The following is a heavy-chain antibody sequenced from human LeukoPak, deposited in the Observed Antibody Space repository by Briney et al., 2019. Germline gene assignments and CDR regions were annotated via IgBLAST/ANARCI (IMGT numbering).Heavy chain of an antibody. V-gene: IGHV3-30*04. CDR1: GFTFSSYA. D-gene: IGHD6-19*01. CDR2: ISYDGSNK. Sequence: PGGSLRLSCAASGFTFSSYAMHWVRQAPGKGLEWVAVISYDGSNKYYADSVKGRFTISRDNSKNTLYLQMNSLRAEDTAVYYCARDPSFDIAVAGDAFDNWGQGTMVTVSS. J-gene: IGHJ3*02. CDR3: ARDPSFDIAVAGDAFDN.